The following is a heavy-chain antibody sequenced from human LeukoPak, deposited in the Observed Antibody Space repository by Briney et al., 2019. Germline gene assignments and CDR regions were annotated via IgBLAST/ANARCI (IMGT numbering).Heavy chain of an antibody. Sequence: PSETLSLTCTVSGXSISSGNYYWGWIRQPPGKGLEWLGNIYYSGSTYYNPSLKSRVTISVDTSKNQFSLNLISVTAADTAVYYCARLDCSPGSCYFDYWGQGTLVTVSS. CDR1: GXSISSGNYY. V-gene: IGHV4-39*01. CDR3: ARLDCSPGSCYFDY. D-gene: IGHD2-15*01. J-gene: IGHJ4*02. CDR2: IYYSGST.